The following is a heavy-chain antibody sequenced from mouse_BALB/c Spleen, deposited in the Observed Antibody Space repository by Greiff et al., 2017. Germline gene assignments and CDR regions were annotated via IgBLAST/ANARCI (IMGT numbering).Heavy chain of an antibody. CDR1: GFAFSSYD. Sequence: EVQLVESGGGLVKPGGSLKLSCAASGFAFSSYDMSWVRQTPEKRLEWVAYISSGGGSTYYPDTVKGRFTISRDNAKNTLYLQMSSLKSEDTAMYYCARRVYYRYDRDYFDYWGQGTTLTVSS. CDR3: ARRVYYRYDRDYFDY. J-gene: IGHJ2*01. D-gene: IGHD2-14*01. CDR2: ISSGGGST. V-gene: IGHV5-12-1*01.